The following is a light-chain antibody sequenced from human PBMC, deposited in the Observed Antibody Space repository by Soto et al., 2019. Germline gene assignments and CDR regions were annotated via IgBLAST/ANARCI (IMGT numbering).Light chain of an antibody. CDR1: SGHSSYA. J-gene: IGLJ2*01. V-gene: IGLV4-69*01. Sequence: QLVLTQSPSASASLGASVKLTCTLSSGHSSYAIAWHQQQPEKGPRYLMKFNSDGSHSKGDGIPDRFSGSSSGAERYLTISSLQSEDEADYYCQTWGTGIRVFGGGTKLTFL. CDR3: QTWGTGIRV. CDR2: FNSDGSH.